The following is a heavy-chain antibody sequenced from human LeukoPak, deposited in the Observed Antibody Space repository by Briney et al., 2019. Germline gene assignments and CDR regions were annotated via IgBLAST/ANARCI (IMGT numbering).Heavy chain of an antibody. Sequence: SETLSLTCTVSSGSISNYYWTWIRQPPGKGLEWIGYISNSGGTKYNPSLKSRVTISVDTSNNQFSLRLNSVNTADTAVYYCARAVKGGSTYGYLDFWGQGTLVTVSS. D-gene: IGHD2-8*01. V-gene: IGHV4-59*01. J-gene: IGHJ4*02. CDR2: ISNSGGT. CDR1: SGSISNYY. CDR3: ARAVKGGSTYGYLDF.